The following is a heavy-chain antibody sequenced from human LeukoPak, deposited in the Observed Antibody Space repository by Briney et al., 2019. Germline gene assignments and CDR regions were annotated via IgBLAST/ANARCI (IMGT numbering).Heavy chain of an antibody. CDR1: GYTFTSYG. J-gene: IGHJ4*02. D-gene: IGHD2-2*01. CDR2: INPNSGGT. Sequence: ASVKVSCKASGYTFTSYGISWVRQAPGQGLEWMGWINPNSGGTNYAQKFQGRVTMTRDTSISTAYMELSRLRSDDTAVYYCARGSTSCFDWGQGTLVTVSS. CDR3: ARGSTSCFD. V-gene: IGHV1-2*02.